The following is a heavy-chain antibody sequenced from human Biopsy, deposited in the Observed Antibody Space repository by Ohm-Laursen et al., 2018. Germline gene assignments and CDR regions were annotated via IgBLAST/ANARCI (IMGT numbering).Heavy chain of an antibody. Sequence: GSLRLSCTASGFIFSSACMHWVRQAPGKGLEWVSCISSDGSTTYADSVKGRFTISRDNAKNTAYLQMNSLRADDTALYYCATDHYGSINYWGQGTLVTVSS. CDR2: ISSDGST. CDR1: GFIFSSAC. J-gene: IGHJ4*02. CDR3: ATDHYGSINY. V-gene: IGHV3-74*01. D-gene: IGHD4-17*01.